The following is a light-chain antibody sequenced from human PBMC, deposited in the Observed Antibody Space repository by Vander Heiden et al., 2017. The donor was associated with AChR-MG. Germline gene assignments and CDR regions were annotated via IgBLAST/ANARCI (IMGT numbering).Light chain of an antibody. J-gene: IGKJ1*01. CDR3: QQYYSYSQT. CDR1: QGLSSY. CDR2: AAS. Sequence: AIRMTQSPSSFSASTGDRVTITCRASQGLSSYLAWYQQKPGKAPKLLIYAASTLQSGVPSRFSGSGSGTDFTLTISCLQSEDFATYYCQQYYSYSQTFGQGTKVEIK. V-gene: IGKV1-8*01.